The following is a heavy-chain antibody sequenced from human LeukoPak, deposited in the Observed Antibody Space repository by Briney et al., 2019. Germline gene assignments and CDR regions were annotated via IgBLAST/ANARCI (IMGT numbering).Heavy chain of an antibody. V-gene: IGHV3-11*01. Sequence: PGGSLRLSCAVSGFTLRDYSMTWIRQAPGKGLECVSYMASSGRTIYSADSVMGRFTVSRDNTKNSLYLQMTSLSAEDTAVYYCARSGYGEYDFWGQGTLVTVSP. CDR1: GFTLRDYS. CDR2: MASSGRTI. CDR3: ARSGYGEYDF. D-gene: IGHD5-12*01. J-gene: IGHJ4*02.